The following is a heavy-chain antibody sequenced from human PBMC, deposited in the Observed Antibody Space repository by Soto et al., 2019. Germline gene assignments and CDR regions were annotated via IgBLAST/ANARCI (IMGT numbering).Heavy chain of an antibody. CDR3: ARSPRSSPYFDY. J-gene: IGHJ4*02. V-gene: IGHV5-51*01. D-gene: IGHD6-13*01. Sequence: LGESLKISCKGSGYSFTSYWIAWVRQMPGKGLEYMGIIFPGDSDIRYSPSFQGKVTISADRSINTAYLQWNSLEASDTAFYFCARSPRSSPYFDYWGQGALVTVSS. CDR1: GYSFTSYW. CDR2: IFPGDSDI.